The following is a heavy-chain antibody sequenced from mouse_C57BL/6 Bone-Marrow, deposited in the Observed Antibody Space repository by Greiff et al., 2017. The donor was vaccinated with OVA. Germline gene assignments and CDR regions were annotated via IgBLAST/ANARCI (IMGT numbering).Heavy chain of an antibody. CDR3: ARGTTVVAPFDY. D-gene: IGHD1-1*01. Sequence: EVKLMESGGGLVKPGGSLKLSCAASGFTFSDYGMHWVRQAPEKGLEWVAYISSGSSTIYYADTVKGRFTISRDNAKNTLFLQMTSLRSEDTAMYYCARGTTVVAPFDYWGKGTTLTVSS. CDR1: GFTFSDYG. CDR2: ISSGSSTI. V-gene: IGHV5-17*01. J-gene: IGHJ2*01.